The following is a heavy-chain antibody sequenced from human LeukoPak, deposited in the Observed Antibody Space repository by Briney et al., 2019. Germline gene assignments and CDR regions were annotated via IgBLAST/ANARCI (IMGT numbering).Heavy chain of an antibody. J-gene: IGHJ6*02. D-gene: IGHD6-25*01. CDR2: VYSDGGST. Sequence: GGSLRLSCAASGFTFTSYWMRWVRQAPGKGLVWVSRVYSDGGSTKYADWVKGRSATSRNNTKTTLYLKINSLGAEATAVYCSTGMAAAVARGTGGWGQRTTVS. V-gene: IGHV3-74*01. CDR1: GFTFTSYW. CDR3: TGMAAAVARGTGG.